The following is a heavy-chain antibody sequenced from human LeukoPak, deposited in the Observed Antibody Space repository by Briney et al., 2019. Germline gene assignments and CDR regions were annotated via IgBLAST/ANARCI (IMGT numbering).Heavy chain of an antibody. CDR3: ARARWLQFDAFDI. Sequence: EASVKVSCKASGYTFTGYYMHWVRQAPGQGLEWMGIINPSGGSTSYAQKFQGRVTMTRDMSTGTVYMELSSLRSEDTAVYYCARARWLQFDAFDIWGQGTMVTVSS. D-gene: IGHD5-24*01. J-gene: IGHJ3*02. V-gene: IGHV1-46*01. CDR1: GYTFTGYY. CDR2: INPSGGST.